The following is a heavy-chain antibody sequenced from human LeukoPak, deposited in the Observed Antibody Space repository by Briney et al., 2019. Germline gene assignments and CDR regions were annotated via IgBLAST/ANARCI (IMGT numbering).Heavy chain of an antibody. CDR2: ISGSDGST. CDR3: AKDLSRAYPPRGWFGP. CDR1: GFTFSSYA. Sequence: GGSLRLSCAASGFTFSSYAMSWVRQAPGKGLEWVSGISGSDGSTNYADSVKGRFTISRDNSKNTLYLQMNSLRAEDTAVYYCAKDLSRAYPPRGWFGPWGQGTLVTVSS. D-gene: IGHD2-2*01. J-gene: IGHJ5*02. V-gene: IGHV3-23*01.